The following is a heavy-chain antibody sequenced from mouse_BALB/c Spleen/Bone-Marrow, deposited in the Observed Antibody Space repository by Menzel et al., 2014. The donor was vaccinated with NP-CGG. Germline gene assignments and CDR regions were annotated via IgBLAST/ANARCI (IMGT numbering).Heavy chain of an antibody. D-gene: IGHD2-2*01. CDR3: TNGYDYYVVDY. Sequence: VQLQQSGPDRVKPGASVKISCKASGYSFTGYYMHWVKQSHGKSLEWIGRVNPNNGGTSYNQKFKGKAILTVDKSSSTAYMELRSLTSEDSAVYYCTNGYDYYVVDYWGQGTSVTVSS. CDR1: GYSFTGYY. CDR2: VNPNNGGT. V-gene: IGHV1-26*01. J-gene: IGHJ4*01.